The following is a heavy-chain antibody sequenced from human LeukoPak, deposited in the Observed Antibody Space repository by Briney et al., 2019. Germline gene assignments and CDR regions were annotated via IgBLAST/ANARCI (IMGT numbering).Heavy chain of an antibody. CDR1: GGSISSSSYY. D-gene: IGHD1-14*01. J-gene: IGHJ4*02. CDR2: IFYSGTT. CDR3: ARHDRGIFDY. V-gene: IGHV4-39*01. Sequence: KPSETLSLTCTVSGGSISSSSYYWGWIRQPPGKGLEWIGIIFYSGTTYYNPSLKSRVTISVDTSKNQFSLKLSSVTAADTAVYYCARHDRGIFDYWGQGTLVTVSS.